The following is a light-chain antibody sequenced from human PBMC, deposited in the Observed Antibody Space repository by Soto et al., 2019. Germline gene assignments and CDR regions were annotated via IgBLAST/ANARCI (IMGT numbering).Light chain of an antibody. J-gene: IGLJ1*01. CDR3: SSCTSSSTYV. Sequence: QSALTQPASVSGSPGQSITISCTGTSSDVGGYSNVSWYQQYPGNAPKLMIYEVSNRPSGVSNRFSGSKSGNTASLTISGLQAEDEADYYCSSCTSSSTYVFGTGTKLTVL. V-gene: IGLV2-14*01. CDR2: EVS. CDR1: SSDVGGYSN.